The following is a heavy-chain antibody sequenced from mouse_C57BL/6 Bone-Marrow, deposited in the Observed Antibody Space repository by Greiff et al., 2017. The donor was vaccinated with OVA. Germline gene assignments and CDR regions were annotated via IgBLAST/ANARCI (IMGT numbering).Heavy chain of an antibody. J-gene: IGHJ3*01. Sequence: VQLQQSGAELVRPGASVKLSCKASGYTFTDYYINWVKQRPGQGLEWIARIYPGSGNTYYNEKFKGKATLTAEKSSSTAYMQLSSLTSEDSAVYFCARSYGSSWFAYWGQGTLVTVSA. CDR1: GYTFTDYY. D-gene: IGHD1-1*01. CDR2: IYPGSGNT. CDR3: ARSYGSSWFAY. V-gene: IGHV1-76*01.